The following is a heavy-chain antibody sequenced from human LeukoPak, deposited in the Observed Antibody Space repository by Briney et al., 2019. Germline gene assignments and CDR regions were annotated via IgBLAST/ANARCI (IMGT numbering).Heavy chain of an antibody. CDR1: GYTFTTYA. CDR3: ARVKAVAGWKGNWFDP. CDR2: INTNTGNP. J-gene: IGHJ5*02. V-gene: IGHV7-4-1*02. Sequence: GASVKVSCKASGYTFTTYAMNWVRQAPGQGLEWMGWINTNTGNPTYAQGFTGRFVFSLDTSVSTAYLQIRSLKAEDTAVYYCARVKAVAGWKGNWFDPWGQGTLVTVSS. D-gene: IGHD6-19*01.